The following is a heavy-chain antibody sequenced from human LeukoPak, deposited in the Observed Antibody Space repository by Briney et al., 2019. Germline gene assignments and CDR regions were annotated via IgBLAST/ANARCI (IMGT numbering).Heavy chain of an antibody. CDR2: ITGSGGST. V-gene: IGHV3-23*01. J-gene: IGHJ4*02. Sequence: GGSLRLSCAASGFTFSSYAMSWVRQAPGKGLEWVSDITGSGGSTHYADSVKGRFTISRDNSKNTLYLQMNSLSAEDTAVYYCAKRAVSGRGFDYWGQGTLVTVSS. CDR1: GFTFSSYA. CDR3: AKRAVSGRGFDY. D-gene: IGHD6-19*01.